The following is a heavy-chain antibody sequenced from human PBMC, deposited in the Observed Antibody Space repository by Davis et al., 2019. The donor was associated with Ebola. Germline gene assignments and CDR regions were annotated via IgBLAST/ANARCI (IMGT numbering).Heavy chain of an antibody. V-gene: IGHV3-21*01. D-gene: IGHD6-19*01. J-gene: IGHJ4*02. CDR2: ITSRSTSYK. Sequence: PGGSLRLSCAASGFTFSSYSMNWVRQAPGKGLEWVSSITSRSTSYKYYADSVEGRFTISKDNAKNSLFLQMNSLRAEDTAVYYCARASPYSSGWYSYLFDYWGQGTLVTVSS. CDR3: ARASPYSSGWYSYLFDY. CDR1: GFTFSSYS.